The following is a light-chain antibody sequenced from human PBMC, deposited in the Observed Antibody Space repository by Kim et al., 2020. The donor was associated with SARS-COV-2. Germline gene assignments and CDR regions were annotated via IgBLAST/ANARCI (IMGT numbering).Light chain of an antibody. CDR3: HQANSFPLT. V-gene: IGKV1-12*01. Sequence: PSVFARFTIPCPPPQGISSCFAWYQQKPGKSPTLLLYPASSFQSGVPSRFSGSGSCTDFTLPISSLQPEDFATYYCHQANSFPLTFGGGTKVDIK. J-gene: IGKJ4*01. CDR2: PAS. CDR1: QGISSC.